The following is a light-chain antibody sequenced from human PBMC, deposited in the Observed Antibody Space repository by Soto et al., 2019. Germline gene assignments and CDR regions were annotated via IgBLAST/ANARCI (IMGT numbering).Light chain of an antibody. Sequence: DIVFTQSPGTMSVSPGERPSLSCRASQNVDTFLAWYQQKPGQAPTLLIYDASRRATGIPARFSGSGSGTHSTLTIASLEPDDVAVYYCQQRNKWPLTFGAGTRVEI. CDR3: QQRNKWPLT. V-gene: IGKV3-11*01. J-gene: IGKJ4*01. CDR2: DAS. CDR1: QNVDTF.